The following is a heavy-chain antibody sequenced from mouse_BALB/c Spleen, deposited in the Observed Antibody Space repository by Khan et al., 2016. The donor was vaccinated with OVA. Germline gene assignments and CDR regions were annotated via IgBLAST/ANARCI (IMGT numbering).Heavy chain of an antibody. V-gene: IGHV3-2*02. D-gene: IGHD2-3*01. CDR2: ISSSGST. Sequence: VQLQQSGPGLVKPSQSLSLTCTVTGYSITSDYAWNWIRQFPGNKLEWMGYISSSGSTNYNPALKSRISNTRDTSKNQFFLQLNSVTTEDTATYYCARDGSRYNYAMDYWGQGTSVTVSS. CDR3: ARDGSRYNYAMDY. J-gene: IGHJ4*01. CDR1: GYSITSDYA.